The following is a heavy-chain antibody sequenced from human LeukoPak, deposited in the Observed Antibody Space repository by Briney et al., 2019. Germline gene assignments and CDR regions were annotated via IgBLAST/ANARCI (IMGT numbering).Heavy chain of an antibody. D-gene: IGHD6-13*01. V-gene: IGHV4-31*03. CDR1: GGSISSGTNY. CDR2: IYYSGST. CDR3: ARCDSTNSWYYFDD. Sequence: PSETLSLTCTVSGGSISSGTNYWSWIRQHPEKGLEWIGNIYYSGSTYYNPSLKSRVTMSLDTSKNQFSLKLSSVTAADTAMYFCARCDSTNSWYYFDDWGQGTLVTVSS. J-gene: IGHJ4*02.